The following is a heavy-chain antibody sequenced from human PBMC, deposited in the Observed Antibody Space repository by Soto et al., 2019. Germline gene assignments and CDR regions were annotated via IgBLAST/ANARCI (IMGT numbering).Heavy chain of an antibody. V-gene: IGHV1-18*04. D-gene: IGHD2-15*01. CDR1: GYTFTSYG. J-gene: IGHJ6*02. Sequence: ASVKVSCKASGYTFTSYGISWVRQAPGQGLEWMGWISAYNGNTNYAQKLQGRVTMTTDTSTSTAYVELRGLRSDDTAVYYCARSVEVSYGMDVWGQGTTVTVSS. CDR3: ARSVEVSYGMDV. CDR2: ISAYNGNT.